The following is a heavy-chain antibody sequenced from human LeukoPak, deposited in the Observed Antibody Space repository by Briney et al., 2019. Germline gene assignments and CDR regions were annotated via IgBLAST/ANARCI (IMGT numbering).Heavy chain of an antibody. CDR1: GFTFSSYE. CDR3: AKEIYGDSTGARFQH. CDR2: ISGSGGST. Sequence: GGSLRLSCAASGFTFSSYEMNWVRQAPGKGLEWVSVISGSGGSTYYADSVKGRFTISRDNSKNTLYLQMNSLRAEDTAVYYCAKEIYGDSTGARFQHWGQGTLLTVSS. V-gene: IGHV3-23*01. J-gene: IGHJ1*01. D-gene: IGHD4-17*01.